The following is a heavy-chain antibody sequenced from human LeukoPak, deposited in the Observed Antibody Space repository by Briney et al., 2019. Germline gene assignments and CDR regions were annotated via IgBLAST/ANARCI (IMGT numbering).Heavy chain of an antibody. CDR3: ARGWWLRHRRNDAFDI. J-gene: IGHJ3*02. Sequence: PGGSLRLSCAASGFTFSSYGMHWVRQAPGKGLEWVAVIWYDGSNKYYADSVKGRFTISRDNSKNTLYLQMNSLRAEDTAVYYCARGWWLRHRRNDAFDIWGQGTMVTVSS. CDR1: GFTFSSYG. CDR2: IWYDGSNK. V-gene: IGHV3-33*01. D-gene: IGHD5-12*01.